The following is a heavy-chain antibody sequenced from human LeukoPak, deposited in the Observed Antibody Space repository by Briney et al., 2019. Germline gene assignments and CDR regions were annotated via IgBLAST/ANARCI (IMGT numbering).Heavy chain of an antibody. CDR3: ARGGMATLTS. J-gene: IGHJ4*02. CDR2: IYSSGNT. V-gene: IGHV4-59*01. D-gene: IGHD5-12*01. Sequence: PSETLSLTCTVSGGSISSFYWSWIRQPPGKGLEWIGYIYSSGNTNYNPSLKSRVTISVDTSKNQFSLRLSSMTAADTAGYYCARGGMATLTSWGQGTLVTVPS. CDR1: GGSISSFY.